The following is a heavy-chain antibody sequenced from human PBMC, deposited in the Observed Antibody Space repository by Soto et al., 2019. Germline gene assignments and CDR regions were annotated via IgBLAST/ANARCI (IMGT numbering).Heavy chain of an antibody. Sequence: QVQLVESGGGVVQPGRSLRLSCAASGFTFSSYGMHWVRQAPGKGLEWVAVISYDGSNKYYADSVKGRFTISRDNSKNTRYLQMNSLRAEDTAVYYCAKESGSHYYYYGMDVWGQGTTVTVSS. V-gene: IGHV3-30*18. D-gene: IGHD2-15*01. CDR2: ISYDGSNK. CDR3: AKESGSHYYYYGMDV. CDR1: GFTFSSYG. J-gene: IGHJ6*02.